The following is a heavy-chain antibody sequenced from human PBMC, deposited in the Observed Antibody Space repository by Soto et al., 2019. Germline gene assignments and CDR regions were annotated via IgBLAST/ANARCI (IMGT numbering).Heavy chain of an antibody. CDR3: ARDRGAYNSSWFWDFSH. D-gene: IGHD3-22*01. J-gene: IGHJ2*01. CDR2: INVGGRI. Sequence: QVQLQESGPGLVKPSETLSLTCSVSGASITSHNWNWIRQPAGQGPEWVGRINVGGRINYTHALKRRITLSIEMSKNQLSLHVRSVTAADTAIYYCARDRGAYNSSWFWDFSHWGHGTLVTVSS. CDR1: GASITSHN. V-gene: IGHV4-4*07.